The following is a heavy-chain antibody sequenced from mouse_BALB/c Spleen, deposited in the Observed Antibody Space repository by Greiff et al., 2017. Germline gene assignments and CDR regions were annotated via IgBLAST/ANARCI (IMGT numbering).Heavy chain of an antibody. V-gene: IGHV2-9*02. CDR1: GFSLTSYG. Sequence: QVQLKESGPGLVAPSQSLSITCTVSGFSLTSYGVHWVRQPPGKGLEWLGVIWAGGSTNYNSALMSRLSISKDNSKSQVFLKMNSLQTDDTAMYYCARDHYRYERESFDYWGQGTTLTVSS. CDR2: IWAGGST. J-gene: IGHJ2*01. CDR3: ARDHYRYERESFDY. D-gene: IGHD2-14*01.